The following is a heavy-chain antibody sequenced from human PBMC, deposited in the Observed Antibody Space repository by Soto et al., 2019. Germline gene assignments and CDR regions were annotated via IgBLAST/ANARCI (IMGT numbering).Heavy chain of an antibody. J-gene: IGHJ6*02. V-gene: IGHV1-69*12. CDR3: AVDGYDYYYYYDGMDV. Sequence: QVQLVQSGAEVKKPGSSVKVSCKASGGTFSSYAISWVRQAPGQGLEWMGGIIPIFGTANYAKKLQGRVTVTADDSPRPAYRGLSSVGFEDTAVWYCAVDGYDYYYYYDGMDVWGQGTTVTVSS. CDR2: IIPIFGTA. D-gene: IGHD5-12*01. CDR1: GGTFSSYA.